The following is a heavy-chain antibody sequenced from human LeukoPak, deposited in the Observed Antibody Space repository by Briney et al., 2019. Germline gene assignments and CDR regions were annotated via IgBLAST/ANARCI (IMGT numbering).Heavy chain of an antibody. Sequence: PGGSLRLSCAASGFTFSSYAMGWVRQAPGKGLEWVSAISGLDGTTFYAVSVKGRFTISRDSSKNTLYLQMNSLRAEDTAVYYCAKEHSGSYPDPDRENWFDPWGQGTLVTVSS. CDR2: ISGLDGTT. CDR1: GFTFSSYA. V-gene: IGHV3-23*01. CDR3: AKEHSGSYPDPDRENWFDP. J-gene: IGHJ5*02. D-gene: IGHD3-10*01.